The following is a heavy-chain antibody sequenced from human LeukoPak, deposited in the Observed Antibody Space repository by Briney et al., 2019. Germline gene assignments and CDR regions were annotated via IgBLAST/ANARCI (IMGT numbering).Heavy chain of an antibody. Sequence: PSETLSLTCTFSGGSISSYYWSWIRQPAGKGLEWMGRIYTSGSTNYNPSLKSRVTISVDTSKNQFSLKLSSVTAADTAVYYCARIGTAMGDWFDPWGQGTLVTVSS. V-gene: IGHV4-4*07. CDR2: IYTSGST. D-gene: IGHD5-18*01. CDR1: GGSISSYY. J-gene: IGHJ5*02. CDR3: ARIGTAMGDWFDP.